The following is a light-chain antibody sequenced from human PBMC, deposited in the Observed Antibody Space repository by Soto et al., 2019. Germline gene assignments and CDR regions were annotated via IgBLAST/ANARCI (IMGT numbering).Light chain of an antibody. CDR3: MQALQTPST. V-gene: IGKV2-28*01. J-gene: IGKJ5*01. CDR1: QSLLHSNGYNY. Sequence: DIVMTQSPLSLPVTPGEPASISCRSSQSLLHSNGYNYLDWYLQKPGQSPQLLIYLGSNRASGVPDRFSGSGSGTDFTLKISRVEAEDVWVYYCMQALQTPSTFGQGTRLESK. CDR2: LGS.